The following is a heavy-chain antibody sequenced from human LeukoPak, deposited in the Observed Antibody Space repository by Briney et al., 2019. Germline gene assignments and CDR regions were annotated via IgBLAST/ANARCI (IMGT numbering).Heavy chain of an antibody. CDR3: AKGGYCSSTSCYTGSHNWFDP. V-gene: IGHV3-23*01. CDR2: ISGSGGST. J-gene: IGHJ5*02. D-gene: IGHD2-2*02. Sequence: GRSLRLSCAASGFTFSSYAMSWVRQAPGKGLEWVSAISGSGGSTYYADSVKGRFTISRDNSKNTLHLQMNSLRAEDTAVYYCAKGGYCSSTSCYTGSHNWFDPWGQGTLVTVSS. CDR1: GFTFSSYA.